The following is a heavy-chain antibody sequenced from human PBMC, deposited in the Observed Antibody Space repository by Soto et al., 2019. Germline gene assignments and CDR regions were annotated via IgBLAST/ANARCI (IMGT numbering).Heavy chain of an antibody. CDR2: IWYDGSNK. CDR1: GFTFSSYG. D-gene: IGHD3-10*01. J-gene: IGHJ6*02. CDR3: ARELRDYYGSGSPLGIYYYYYGMDV. V-gene: IGHV3-33*01. Sequence: GGSLRLSCAASGFTFSSYGMHWVRQAPGKGLEWVAVIWYDGSNKYYADSVKGRFTISRDNSKNTLYLQMNSLRAEDTAVYYCARELRDYYGSGSPLGIYYYYYGMDVWGQGTTVTVSS.